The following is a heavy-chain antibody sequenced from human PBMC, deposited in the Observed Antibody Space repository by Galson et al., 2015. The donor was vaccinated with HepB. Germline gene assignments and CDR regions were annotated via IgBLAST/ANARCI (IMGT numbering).Heavy chain of an antibody. V-gene: IGHV3-13*01. CDR2: IGTIGDT. Sequence: SLRLSCAASGFTFSSQDMHWVRQTTGRGLEWVSGIGTIGDTFYSTSARGRFTISRENAKNSLYLQMNSLRDDDTAVYYCARGHPVVRGVISDMDVWGQGTTVTVSS. D-gene: IGHD3-10*01. CDR3: ARGHPVVRGVISDMDV. J-gene: IGHJ6*02. CDR1: GFTFSSQD.